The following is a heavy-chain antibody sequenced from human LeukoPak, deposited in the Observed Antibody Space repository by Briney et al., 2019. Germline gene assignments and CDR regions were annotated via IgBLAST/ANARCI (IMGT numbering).Heavy chain of an antibody. CDR1: GGSISSYY. V-gene: IGHV4-59*01. D-gene: IGHD3-3*01. J-gene: IGHJ4*02. Sequence: PSETLSLTCTVSGGSISSYYWSWIRQPPGKGLEWIGYIYYSGSTNYNPSLKSRATISVDTSKNQFSLKLSSVTAADTAVYYCARTPSQTYYDFWSGYSGLFDYWGQGTLVTVSS. CDR3: ARTPSQTYYDFWSGYSGLFDY. CDR2: IYYSGST.